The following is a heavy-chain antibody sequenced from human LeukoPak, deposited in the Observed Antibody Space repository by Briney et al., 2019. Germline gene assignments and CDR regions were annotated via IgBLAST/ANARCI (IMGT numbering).Heavy chain of an antibody. V-gene: IGHV3-23*01. Sequence: GGSLRLSCAASGFTFSSYAMSWVRQAPGKGLEWVSAISGSGGSTYYADSVKGRFTISRDNSKNSLYLQMNSLRAEDTALYHCARGYHYGSGSSDGWFDPWGQGTLVTVSS. CDR1: GFTFSSYA. J-gene: IGHJ5*02. CDR2: ISGSGGST. D-gene: IGHD3-10*01. CDR3: ARGYHYGSGSSDGWFDP.